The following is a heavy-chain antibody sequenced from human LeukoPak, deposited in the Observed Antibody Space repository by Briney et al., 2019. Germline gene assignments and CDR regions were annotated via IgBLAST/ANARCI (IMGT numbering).Heavy chain of an antibody. J-gene: IGHJ6*03. CDR2: IYYSGST. D-gene: IGHD6-19*01. CDR1: GGSISSYY. V-gene: IGHV4-59*08. CDR3: ARGGSGWNYYYYYMDV. Sequence: SETLSLTCTVSGGSISSYYWSWIRQPPGKGLEWIGYIYYSGSTNYSPSLKSRVTISVDTSKNQFSLKLSSVTAADTAVYYCARGGSGWNYYYYYMDVWGKGTTVTISS.